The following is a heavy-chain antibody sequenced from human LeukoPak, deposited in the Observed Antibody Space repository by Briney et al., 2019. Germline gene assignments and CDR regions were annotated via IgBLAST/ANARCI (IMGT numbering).Heavy chain of an antibody. CDR1: GGSISSGGYY. CDR2: IYYSGST. V-gene: IGHV4-31*03. D-gene: IGHD3-22*01. Sequence: SETLSLTCTVSGGSISSGGYYWSWIRQHPGKGLEWIGYIYYSGSTYYNPSLKSRDTISVDTSKNQFSLKLSSVTAADTTVYYCARVPYYYDSSGYSYYFDYWGQGTLVTVSS. CDR3: ARVPYYYDSSGYSYYFDY. J-gene: IGHJ4*02.